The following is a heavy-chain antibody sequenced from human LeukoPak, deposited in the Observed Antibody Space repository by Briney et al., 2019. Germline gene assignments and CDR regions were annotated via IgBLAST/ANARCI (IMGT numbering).Heavy chain of an antibody. CDR3: ARSRDIVVEYYFDY. Sequence: PSETLSLTCTVSGGSISSGGYYWSWIRQHPGKGLEWIGHIYYSGSTYYNPSLKSRVTISVDTSKNQFSLKLSSVTAADTAVYCCARSRDIVVEYYFDYWGQGTLVTVSS. D-gene: IGHD2-15*01. CDR1: GGSISSGGYY. J-gene: IGHJ4*02. CDR2: IYYSGST. V-gene: IGHV4-31*03.